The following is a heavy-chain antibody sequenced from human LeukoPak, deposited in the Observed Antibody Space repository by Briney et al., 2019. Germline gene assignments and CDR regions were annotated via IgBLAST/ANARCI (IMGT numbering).Heavy chain of an antibody. Sequence: WETLSLTCTVSGGSISSSSYYWGWIREPPGKGLEWIGSIYYSGSTYYNPSLKSRVTISVDTSKNQFSLKLSSVAAADTAVYYCARSPVVPAAIGYYYYYMDVWGKGTTVTVSS. CDR3: ARSPVVPAAIGYYYYYMDV. CDR2: IYYSGST. CDR1: GGSISSSSYY. J-gene: IGHJ6*03. D-gene: IGHD2-2*01. V-gene: IGHV4-39*01.